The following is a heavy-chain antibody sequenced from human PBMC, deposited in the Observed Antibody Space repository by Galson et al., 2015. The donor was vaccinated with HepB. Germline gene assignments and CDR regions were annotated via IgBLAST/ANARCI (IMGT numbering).Heavy chain of an antibody. D-gene: IGHD1-26*01. V-gene: IGHV3-23*01. CDR1: GFTFSSYA. Sequence: SLRLSCAASGFTFSSYAMSWVRQAPGKGLEWVSTVSGSGGRTYYADSVKGRFTISRDNSKNTLYLQVNSLRAEDTAVYYCAKDRGGSYPGDAFDIWGQGTMVTVSS. CDR3: AKDRGGSYPGDAFDI. J-gene: IGHJ3*02. CDR2: VSGSGGRT.